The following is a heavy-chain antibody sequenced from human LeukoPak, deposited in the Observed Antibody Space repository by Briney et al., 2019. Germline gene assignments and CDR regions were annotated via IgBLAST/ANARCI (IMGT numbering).Heavy chain of an antibody. Sequence: GRSLRLSCVASGVAFDDFGMHWGRGGPGEGLGWGSGIAGKTHNVDYAASVKGRFTISRDNAQKSLYLHMTTLTIEDTALYYCAKEALGVAGGVFDPWGQGTLVTVSA. D-gene: IGHD6-19*01. CDR1: GVAFDDFG. CDR3: AKEALGVAGGVFDP. V-gene: IGHV3-9*01. J-gene: IGHJ5*02. CDR2: IAGKTHNV.